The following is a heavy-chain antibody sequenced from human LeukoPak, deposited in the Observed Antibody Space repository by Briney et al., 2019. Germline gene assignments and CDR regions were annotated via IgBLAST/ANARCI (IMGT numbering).Heavy chain of an antibody. CDR1: GFTFSSYA. CDR3: AKFRGSERTVIDC. J-gene: IGHJ4*02. Sequence: GESLRLSCAAPGFTFSSYAMSWVRQAPGKGLEWVSTISGGGGRTWYADSVKGRFTISRDNSKNTVDVQLNSLRAEDTAVYYCAKFRGSERTVIDCWGQGTLVTVSP. D-gene: IGHD1-1*01. V-gene: IGHV3-23*01. CDR2: ISGGGGRT.